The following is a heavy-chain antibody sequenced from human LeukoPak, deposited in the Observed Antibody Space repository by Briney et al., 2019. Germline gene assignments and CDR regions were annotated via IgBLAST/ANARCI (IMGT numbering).Heavy chain of an antibody. Sequence: SETLSLTCMVSGGPIRTYQWSWIRQSAGKGLEWIGRIYTSGNTHYNPSLKSRVTMSLDMSNNQFSLKVTSVTAADTAVYYCARSADYGVYNWFDPWGPGTLVTVSS. CDR3: ARSADYGVYNWFDP. CDR2: IYTSGNT. J-gene: IGHJ5*02. CDR1: GGPIRTYQ. D-gene: IGHD4-17*01. V-gene: IGHV4-4*07.